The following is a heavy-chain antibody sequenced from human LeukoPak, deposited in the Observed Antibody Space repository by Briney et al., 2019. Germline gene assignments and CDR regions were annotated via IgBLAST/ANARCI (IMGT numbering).Heavy chain of an antibody. CDR1: GGSISSSNW. J-gene: IGHJ6*03. CDR3: ARDKVEDYYDSSGYSYYYYYMDV. D-gene: IGHD3-22*01. CDR2: IYHSGST. Sequence: SETLSLTCAVSGGSISSSNWWSWVRQPPGKGLEWIGEIYHSGSTNYNPSLKSRVTISVDKSKNQFSLKLSSVTAADTAVYHCARDKVEDYYDSSGYSYYYYYMDVWGKGTTVTISS. V-gene: IGHV4-4*02.